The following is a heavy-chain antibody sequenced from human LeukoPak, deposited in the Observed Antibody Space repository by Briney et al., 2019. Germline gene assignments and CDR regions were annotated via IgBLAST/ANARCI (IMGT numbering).Heavy chain of an antibody. CDR1: GFTFNNYW. CDR3: ARVPRYCSGGSCYDY. CDR2: IKQDGSEK. J-gene: IGHJ4*02. Sequence: QPGVSLRLSRAASGFTFNNYWMSWVRQAPGKGLEWVANIKQDGSEKYYVDSVKGRFTISRDNAKNSLYLQMNSLRAEDTAVYYCARVPRYCSGGSCYDYWGQGTLVTVSS. D-gene: IGHD2-15*01. V-gene: IGHV3-7*01.